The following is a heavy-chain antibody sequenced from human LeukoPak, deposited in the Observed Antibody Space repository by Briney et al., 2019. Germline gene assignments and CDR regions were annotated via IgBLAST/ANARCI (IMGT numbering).Heavy chain of an antibody. D-gene: IGHD3-10*01. CDR3: ARLHGELLWGWFDP. CDR2: ICHSGST. Sequence: SETLSLTCTVSGGSINSGAYYWSWIRQPPGKGLEWIGYICHSGSTYYNPSLKTRATISIDRSKNQFSLKLTSVTAADTAVYFCARLHGELLWGWFDPWGQGTLVTVSS. CDR1: GGSINSGAYY. V-gene: IGHV4-30-2*01. J-gene: IGHJ5*02.